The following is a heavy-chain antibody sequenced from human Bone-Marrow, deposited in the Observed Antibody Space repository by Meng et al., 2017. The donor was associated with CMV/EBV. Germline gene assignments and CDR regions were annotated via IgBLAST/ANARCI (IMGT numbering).Heavy chain of an antibody. CDR1: GFTFTRFW. J-gene: IGHJ4*02. CDR3: ARDLASSSYDY. D-gene: IGHD6-6*01. V-gene: IGHV3-7*01. CDR2: IKQDGSEK. Sequence: GESLKISCAASGFTFTRFWMSWVRQAPGKGLEWVANIKQDGSEKYYVDSVKGRFTISRDNAKNSLYLQMNSLRAEDTAVYYCARDLASSSYDYWGQGTLVTVSS.